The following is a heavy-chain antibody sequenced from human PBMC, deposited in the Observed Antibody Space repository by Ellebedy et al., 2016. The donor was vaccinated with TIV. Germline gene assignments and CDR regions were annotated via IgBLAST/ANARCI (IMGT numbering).Heavy chain of an antibody. Sequence: GGSLRLSXAASGFTVSSNYMSWVRQAPGKGLEWVSVIYSGGGTSYAESVKGRFTISRDNSKNTVDLQMNSLRVEDTAVYYCARRGRGPVEFDYWGQGTLVTVSS. CDR3: ARRGRGPVEFDY. V-gene: IGHV3-53*01. J-gene: IGHJ4*02. CDR2: IYSGGGT. D-gene: IGHD3-10*01. CDR1: GFTVSSNY.